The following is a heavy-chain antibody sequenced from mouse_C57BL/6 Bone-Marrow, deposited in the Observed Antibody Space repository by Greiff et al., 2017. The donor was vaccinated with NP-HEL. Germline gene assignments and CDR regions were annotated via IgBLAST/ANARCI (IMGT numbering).Heavy chain of an antibody. CDR1: GYAFSISW. D-gene: IGHD1-1*01. Sequence: QVQLQQSGPELVKPGASVKISCKASGYAFSISWMNWVKQRPGKGLEWIGRIYPGDGDTNYNGKFKGKVTLSADKSSSTAYMQLSSLTSEDSAVYFCARSTYYGSNRFAYWGEGTLVTVSA. J-gene: IGHJ3*01. CDR3: ARSTYYGSNRFAY. V-gene: IGHV1-82*01. CDR2: IYPGDGDT.